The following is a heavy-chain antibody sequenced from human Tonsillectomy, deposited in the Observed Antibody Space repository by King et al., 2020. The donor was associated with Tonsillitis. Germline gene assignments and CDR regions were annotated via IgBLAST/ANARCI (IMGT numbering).Heavy chain of an antibody. D-gene: IGHD3-16*01. CDR1: GGSISSYY. CDR2: IYYSGST. CDR3: ARGRRATFEFDP. Sequence: VQLQESGPGLVKPSETLSLTCTVSGGSISSYYWSWIRQPPGKGLEWIGYIYYSGSTNYNPSLKSRVTISVDTSKNQFSLTLSSVTAADTAVYYCARGRRATFEFDPWGQGTLVTVSS. J-gene: IGHJ5*02. V-gene: IGHV4-59*08.